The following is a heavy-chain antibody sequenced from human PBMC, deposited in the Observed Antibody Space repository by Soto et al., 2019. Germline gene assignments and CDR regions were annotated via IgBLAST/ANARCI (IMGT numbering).Heavy chain of an antibody. V-gene: IGHV3-33*01. Sequence: QVQLVESGGGVVQPGRSLRLSCAASGFTISSYGMHWVRQAPGKGLEWVAVIWYDGSNKYYADSVKGRFTISRDNSKNTLYLQMNSLRAEDTAVYYCARASTYYYDSSGYLGIDYWGQGTLVTVSS. CDR2: IWYDGSNK. J-gene: IGHJ4*02. CDR3: ARASTYYYDSSGYLGIDY. CDR1: GFTISSYG. D-gene: IGHD3-22*01.